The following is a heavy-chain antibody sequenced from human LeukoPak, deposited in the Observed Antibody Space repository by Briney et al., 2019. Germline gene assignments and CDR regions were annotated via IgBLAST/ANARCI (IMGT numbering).Heavy chain of an antibody. V-gene: IGHV4-59*11. CDR2: IYYSGST. CDR1: GGSMSSHY. D-gene: IGHD1-26*01. J-gene: IGHJ4*02. Sequence: SETLSLTCIVSGGSMSSHYWSWIRQPPGKGLEWIGYIYYSGSTNYNPSLKSRVTISVDTSKNQFSLKLSSVTAADTAVYYCASGGSGSGHFDYWGQGTLVTVSS. CDR3: ASGGSGSGHFDY.